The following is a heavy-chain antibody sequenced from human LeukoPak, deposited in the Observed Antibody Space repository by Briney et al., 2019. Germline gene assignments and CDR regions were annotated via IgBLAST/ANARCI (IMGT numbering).Heavy chain of an antibody. J-gene: IGHJ6*03. V-gene: IGHV3-33*01. Sequence: GRSLRLSCAASGFTFSSYGMHWVRQAPGKGLEWVAVIWYDGSNKYYADSVKGRFTISRDNSKKALYLQMNSLSAEDTAVYYCARVPRSYYYYYYMDVWGKGTTVTVPS. CDR3: ARVPRSYYYYYYMDV. CDR1: GFTFSSYG. CDR2: IWYDGSNK.